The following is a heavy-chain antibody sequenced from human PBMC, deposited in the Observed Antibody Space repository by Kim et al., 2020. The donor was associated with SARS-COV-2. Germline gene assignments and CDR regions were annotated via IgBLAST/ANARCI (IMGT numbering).Heavy chain of an antibody. CDR1: GYTLTELY. D-gene: IGHD6-19*01. J-gene: IGHJ6*02. Sequence: ASVKVSCKVSGYTLTELYMHWVRQAPGKGLEWMGGFDPEDGKTIYAQKFQGRVTMTEDTSTDTAYMELSSLRSEDTAVYYCATSPAVAGTYYYYYGMDVWGQGTTVTVSS. CDR3: ATSPAVAGTYYYYYGMDV. V-gene: IGHV1-24*01. CDR2: FDPEDGKT.